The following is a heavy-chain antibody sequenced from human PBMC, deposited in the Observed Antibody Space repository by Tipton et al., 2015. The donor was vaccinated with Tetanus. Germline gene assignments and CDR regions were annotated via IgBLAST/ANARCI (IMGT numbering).Heavy chain of an antibody. D-gene: IGHD3-22*01. CDR1: GATFSNYV. CDR3: AREAINSEDRRAFDV. V-gene: IGHV1-69*01. Sequence: QLVQSGAEVKKPGSSVKVSCKSSGATFSNYVFNWVRQAPGQGLEWMGGFSPIFRRPNYAQKFQGRVTISADESTSTAYMELRSLTSADTAIYYCAREAINSEDRRAFDVWGQGTMVTVSP. J-gene: IGHJ3*01. CDR2: FSPIFRRP.